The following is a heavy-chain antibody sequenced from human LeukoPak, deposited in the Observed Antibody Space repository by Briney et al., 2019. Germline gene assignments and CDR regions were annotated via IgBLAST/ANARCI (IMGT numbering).Heavy chain of an antibody. D-gene: IGHD5-18*01. CDR2: IKEDGSEK. Sequence: GGSLRLSCAASAFTFSDYWMTWVRQAPGKGLERVANIKEDGSEKYYVDSVKGRFSISRDNAKNTLYLQMNSLRAEDTAVYYCARDYSYGYDYWGQGILVTVSS. CDR1: AFTFSDYW. V-gene: IGHV3-7*01. J-gene: IGHJ4*02. CDR3: ARDYSYGYDY.